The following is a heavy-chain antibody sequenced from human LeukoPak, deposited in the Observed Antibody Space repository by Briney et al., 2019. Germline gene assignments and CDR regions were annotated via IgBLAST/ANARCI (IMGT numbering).Heavy chain of an antibody. CDR2: INPNSGGR. CDR1: GYTFTGYY. J-gene: IGHJ6*04. Sequence: GASVKVSCKASGYTFTGYYMHWVRQAPGQGLEWMGWINPNSGGRNYAQKFQGWVTMTRDTSISTAYMELSRLRSDDTAVYYCARAISTTDNYYYYGMDVWGKGTTVTVSS. V-gene: IGHV1-2*04. D-gene: IGHD4-17*01. CDR3: ARAISTTDNYYYYGMDV.